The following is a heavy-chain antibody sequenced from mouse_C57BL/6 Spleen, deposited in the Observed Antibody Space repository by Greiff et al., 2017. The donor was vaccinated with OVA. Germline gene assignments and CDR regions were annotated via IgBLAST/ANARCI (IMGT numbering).Heavy chain of an antibody. D-gene: IGHD2-12*01. J-gene: IGHJ4*01. V-gene: IGHV5-17*01. CDR3: ARSYYSDYYAMDY. Sequence: DVKLVESGGGLVKPGGSLKLSCAASGFTFSDYGMHWVRQAPEKGLEWVAYISSGSSTIYYADTVKGRFTISRGNAKNTRFLQMTSLRSEDTAMYYCARSYYSDYYAMDYWGQGTSVTVSS. CDR1: GFTFSDYG. CDR2: ISSGSSTI.